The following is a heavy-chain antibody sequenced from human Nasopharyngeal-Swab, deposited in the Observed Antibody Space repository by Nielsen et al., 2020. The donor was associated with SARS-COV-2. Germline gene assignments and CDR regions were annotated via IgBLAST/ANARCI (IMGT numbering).Heavy chain of an antibody. J-gene: IGHJ4*02. CDR1: GASITTSY. CDR2: IHYSGST. D-gene: IGHD6-13*01. V-gene: IGHV4-59*08. Sequence: SETLSLTCTVSGASITTSYWSCIRQPPGKGLEWIGYIHYSGSTNYNPSLKSRVTISKDTSKNQFSLNLNSVTAADTAVYYCATHPRGQLDPFDYWGQGSLVTVSS. CDR3: ATHPRGQLDPFDY.